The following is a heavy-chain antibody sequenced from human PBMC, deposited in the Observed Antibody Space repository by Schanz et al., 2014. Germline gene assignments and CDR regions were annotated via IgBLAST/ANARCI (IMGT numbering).Heavy chain of an antibody. V-gene: IGHV3-72*01. Sequence: EVKLVESGGGLVQPGGSLRLSCAASGFTFSDHFMDWVRQAPGKGLEWVVHSRNKGHSYTSEYAASVKGRFTISRDESEGSLYLQMDSLKTEDTAVYYCTAQHLGSHYLYDMDVWGQGTTVTVS. CDR3: TAQHLGSHYLYDMDV. J-gene: IGHJ6*02. CDR2: SRNKGHSYTS. CDR1: GFTFSDHF. D-gene: IGHD6-13*01.